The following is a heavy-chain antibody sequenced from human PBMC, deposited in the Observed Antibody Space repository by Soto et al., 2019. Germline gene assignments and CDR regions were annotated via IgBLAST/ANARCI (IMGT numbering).Heavy chain of an antibody. CDR2: IDWDDDK. Sequence: GSGPTLVNPTQTLTLTCTFSGFSLKTSGVCVSWIRQPPGKALEWLARIDWDDDKYYSTSLKTRLTISKDTSKNQVVLTLANMDPVDTATYYCARIVKRYYGSGSYYNALDYWGPGTLVTVSS. CDR3: ARIVKRYYGSGSYYNALDY. J-gene: IGHJ4*02. CDR1: GFSLKTSGVC. D-gene: IGHD3-10*01. V-gene: IGHV2-70*11.